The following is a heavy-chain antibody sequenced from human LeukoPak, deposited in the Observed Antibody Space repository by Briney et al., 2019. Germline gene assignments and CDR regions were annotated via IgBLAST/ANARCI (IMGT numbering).Heavy chain of an antibody. CDR1: GFTFSAYA. J-gene: IGHJ4*02. D-gene: IGHD2-15*01. CDR3: AKDFGSSVGYSPFDF. CDR2: ISYDGNTK. V-gene: IGHV3-30*18. Sequence: TGGPLRLSCAASGFTFSAYAMHWVRQAPGKGLEWVAFISYDGNTKYYADSVKGRFTISRDSSKNTLSLQTDSLGSDDTAVYYCAKDFGSSVGYSPFDFWGQGTLVTVSS.